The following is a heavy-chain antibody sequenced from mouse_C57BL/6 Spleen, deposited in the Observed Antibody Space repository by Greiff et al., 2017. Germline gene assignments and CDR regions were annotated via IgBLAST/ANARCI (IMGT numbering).Heavy chain of an antibody. CDR2: IDPSDSYT. J-gene: IGHJ1*03. CDR3: ARFYYYGSSYLWYFDV. V-gene: IGHV1-59*01. CDR1: GYTFTSYW. Sequence: QVQLKQSGAELVRPGTSVKLSCKASGYTFTSYWMHWVKQRPGQGLEWIGVIDPSDSYTTYNQKFKGKATLTVDTSSSTAYMQLSSLTSEDSAVYYCARFYYYGSSYLWYFDVWGTGTTVTVSS. D-gene: IGHD1-1*01.